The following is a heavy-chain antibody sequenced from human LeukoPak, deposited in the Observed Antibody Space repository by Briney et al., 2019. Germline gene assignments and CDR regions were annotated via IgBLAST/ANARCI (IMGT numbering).Heavy chain of an antibody. CDR2: IYWDDDK. V-gene: IGHV2-5*02. CDR3: AHGLTPVIDYDYVWGSYRYDYFDY. J-gene: IGHJ4*02. Sequence: ESGPTLVKPTQTLTLTCTFSGFSLSTSGVGVGWIRQPPGKALEWLALIYWDDDKRYSPSLKSRLTITKDTSKNQVVLTMTNMDPVDTATYYCAHGLTPVIDYDYVWGSYRYDYFDYWGQGTLVTVSS. CDR1: GFSLSTSGVG. D-gene: IGHD3-16*02.